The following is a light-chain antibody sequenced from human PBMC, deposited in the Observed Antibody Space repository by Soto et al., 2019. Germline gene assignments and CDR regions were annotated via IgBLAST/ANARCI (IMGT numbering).Light chain of an antibody. CDR3: QQLNSYPLT. CDR2: TAS. CDR1: QGIYSY. Sequence: DIQLTQSPSFLSASVGDRVTITCRASQGIYSYLAWYQQNPGKAPKLLIYTASTVESGVPSRFSGSGSGTEFKLTISSLQPEDVATYYCQQLNSYPLTFGGGTKVEI. J-gene: IGKJ4*01. V-gene: IGKV1-9*01.